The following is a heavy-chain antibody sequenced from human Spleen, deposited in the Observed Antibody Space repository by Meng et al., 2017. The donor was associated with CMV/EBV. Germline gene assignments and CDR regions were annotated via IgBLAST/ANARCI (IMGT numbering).Heavy chain of an antibody. CDR3: ARDEGGAYCGGDCYSRVGFDY. V-gene: IGHV3-21*01. J-gene: IGHJ4*02. Sequence: GESLKISCAASGFMFSSYTMNWVRQAPGKGLEWVSSISSTSRDIHYADSVKGRFTISRDNAKDSLYLQMNSLRAEDTAVYYCARDEGGAYCGGDCYSRVGFDYWGQGTLVTVSS. CDR1: GFMFSSYT. D-gene: IGHD2-21*01. CDR2: ISSTSRDI.